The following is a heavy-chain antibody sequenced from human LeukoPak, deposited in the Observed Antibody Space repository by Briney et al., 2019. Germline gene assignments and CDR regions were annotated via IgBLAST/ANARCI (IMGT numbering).Heavy chain of an antibody. CDR3: ARDQDVDIVATTDIDYYYYMDV. Sequence: GSLRLSCAASGFTFSSYWMSWVRQAPGKGLEWVANIKQDGSEKYYVDSVKGRFTISRDNAKNSLYLQMNSLRAEDTAVYYCARDQDVDIVATTDIDYYYYMDVWGKGTTVTVSS. CDR1: GFTFSSYW. D-gene: IGHD5-12*01. J-gene: IGHJ6*03. CDR2: IKQDGSEK. V-gene: IGHV3-7*01.